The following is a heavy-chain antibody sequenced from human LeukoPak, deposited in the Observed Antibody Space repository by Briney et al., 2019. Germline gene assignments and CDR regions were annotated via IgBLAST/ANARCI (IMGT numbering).Heavy chain of an antibody. J-gene: IGHJ4*02. D-gene: IGHD2-15*01. V-gene: IGHV3-53*01. CDR3: ARAGGCSGGRCYRY. CDR1: GFTVSSNY. Sequence: GGSLRLSCAVSGFTVSSNYMSWVRQAPGKGLELVSVIYSGGTTYYADSVKGRFTISRDNSKNTLYLQMNSLRAEDTAVYYCARAGGCSGGRCYRYWGQGTLVTVSS. CDR2: IYSGGTT.